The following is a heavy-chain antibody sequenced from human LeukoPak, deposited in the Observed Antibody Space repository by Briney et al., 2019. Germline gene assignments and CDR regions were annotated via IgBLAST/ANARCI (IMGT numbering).Heavy chain of an antibody. J-gene: IGHJ4*02. Sequence: PSETLSLTCAVSGGSINNYYWSWIRQPPGKGLEWIGYIYDSGSTNYNPSLKSRVTTSLDTSKNQVSLELSSVTAADTAVYYCARHIARDYVWGSYRGGAGFDYWGQGTLVTVSS. D-gene: IGHD3-16*02. CDR2: IYDSGST. CDR3: ARHIARDYVWGSYRGGAGFDY. CDR1: GGSINNYY. V-gene: IGHV4-59*08.